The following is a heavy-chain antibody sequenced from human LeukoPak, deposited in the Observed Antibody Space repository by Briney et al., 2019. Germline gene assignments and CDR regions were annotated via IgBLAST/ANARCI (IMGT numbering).Heavy chain of an antibody. CDR2: INPNSGGT. J-gene: IGHJ4*02. CDR3: ARGTDYGDLNPFDY. CDR1: GYTFTGYY. D-gene: IGHD4-17*01. Sequence: ASVKVSCKASGYTFTGYYMHWVRQAPGQGLEWMGWINPNSGGTNYAQEFQGWVTMTRDTSISTAYMELSRLRSDDTAVYYCARGTDYGDLNPFDYWGQETLVTVSS. V-gene: IGHV1-2*04.